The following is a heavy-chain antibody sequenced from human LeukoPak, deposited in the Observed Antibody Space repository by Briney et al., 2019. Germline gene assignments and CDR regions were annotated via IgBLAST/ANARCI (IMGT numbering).Heavy chain of an antibody. Sequence: SETLSPTCTVSGGSISSGNYYWGWIRQAPGKGLEWIGNIYHSGSTYYNPSLKSRVTISVDTSKNQFSLKLNSVTAADTAVYYCARATYYVWGSYLSVDYWGQGSLVTVSS. CDR1: GGSISSGNYY. CDR3: ARATYYVWGSYLSVDY. V-gene: IGHV4-39*01. J-gene: IGHJ4*02. D-gene: IGHD3-16*01. CDR2: IYHSGST.